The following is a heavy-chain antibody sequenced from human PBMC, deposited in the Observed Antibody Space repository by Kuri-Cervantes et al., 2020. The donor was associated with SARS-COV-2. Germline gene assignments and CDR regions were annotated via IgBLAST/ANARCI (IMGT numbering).Heavy chain of an antibody. CDR2: ISYDGNNK. D-gene: IGHD3-22*01. Sequence: GGSLRLSCAASGFTFSSYAMHWVRQAPGKGLEWVTVISYDGNNKYYADSVKGRFTISRDNSKNTLYLQMNSLRAEDTAVYYCARPYYYDSSGRDYWGQGTLVTVSS. J-gene: IGHJ4*02. CDR1: GFTFSSYA. V-gene: IGHV3-30*14. CDR3: ARPYYYDSSGRDY.